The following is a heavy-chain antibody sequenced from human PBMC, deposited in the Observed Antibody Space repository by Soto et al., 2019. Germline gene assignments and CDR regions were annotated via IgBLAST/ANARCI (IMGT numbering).Heavy chain of an antibody. V-gene: IGHV4-30-4*01. D-gene: IGHD3-22*01. Sequence: QVQLQESGPGLVKPSQTLSLTCTVSGGSISSGDYYWSWIRQPPGKGLEWIGYIYYRGSTYYNPSLKSRVTISVDTSKNQFSLKLSSVTAADTAVYYCARAPFYDSSGYYIYYFDYWGQGTLVTVSS. CDR2: IYYRGST. J-gene: IGHJ4*02. CDR1: GGSISSGDYY. CDR3: ARAPFYDSSGYYIYYFDY.